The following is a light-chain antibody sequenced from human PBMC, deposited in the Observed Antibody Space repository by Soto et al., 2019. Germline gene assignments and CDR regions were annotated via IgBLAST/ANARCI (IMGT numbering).Light chain of an antibody. CDR1: QSSSSY. Sequence: DIQMTQSPSSLSASVGDRVTITCRASQSSSSYLNWYQQKPGKAPKLLIYAASSLQSGVPSRFSGRVSGTDFTLTIISLQPEDFATYYCQQSYSTPYTFGQGTKLEIK. V-gene: IGKV1-39*01. J-gene: IGKJ2*01. CDR3: QQSYSTPYT. CDR2: AAS.